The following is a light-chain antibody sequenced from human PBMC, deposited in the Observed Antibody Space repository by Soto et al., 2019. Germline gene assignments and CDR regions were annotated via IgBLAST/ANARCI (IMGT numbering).Light chain of an antibody. V-gene: IGKV3-20*01. CDR1: QSVSSSY. CDR2: GAS. J-gene: IGKJ1*01. Sequence: EIVLTQSPGTLSLSPGERATLSCRASQSVSSSYLAWYQQKPGQAPRLLIYGASSRATGIPDRFSGSGSGTNFTHTISRLEPEYAAVYYCQQYGSSGTFGQGTKVDIK. CDR3: QQYGSSGT.